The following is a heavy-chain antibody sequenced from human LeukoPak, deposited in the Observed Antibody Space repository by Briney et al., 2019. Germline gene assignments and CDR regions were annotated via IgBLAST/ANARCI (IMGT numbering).Heavy chain of an antibody. V-gene: IGHV3-23*01. Sequence: GGSLRLSCAVYGFALIVDVMSWLRQPPGKGLEWVSTINSNSGTTSYAASVRRRFAISRDNSKNTLYLQLNTLRADDTATYYRAKPVSGGLARPADWFHPWGQGTLVVVSS. CDR2: INSNSGTT. CDR3: AKPVSGGLARPADWFHP. J-gene: IGHJ5*01. CDR1: GFALIVDV. D-gene: IGHD6-13*01.